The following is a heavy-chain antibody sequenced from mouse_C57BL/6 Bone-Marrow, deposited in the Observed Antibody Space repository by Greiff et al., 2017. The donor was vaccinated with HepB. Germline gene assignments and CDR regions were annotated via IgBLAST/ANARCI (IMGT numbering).Heavy chain of an antibody. Sequence: VQLQQSGAELVRPGASVTLSCKASGYTFTDYEMHWVKQTPVHGLEWIGAIDPETGGTAYNQKFKGKAILTADKSSSTAYMELRSLTSEDSAVYYCTREGDYEDFDYWGQGTTLTVSS. CDR2: IDPETGGT. D-gene: IGHD2-4*01. J-gene: IGHJ2*01. CDR3: TREGDYEDFDY. V-gene: IGHV1-15*01. CDR1: GYTFTDYE.